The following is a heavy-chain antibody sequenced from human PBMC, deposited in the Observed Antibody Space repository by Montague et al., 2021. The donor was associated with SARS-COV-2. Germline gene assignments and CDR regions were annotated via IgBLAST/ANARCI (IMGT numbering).Heavy chain of an antibody. J-gene: IGHJ4*02. CDR2: ISYHGNT. V-gene: IGHV4-39*01. CDR1: GDSISSSSYD. D-gene: IGHD6-19*01. CDR3: ARRLDYMDNSGKRRQFDY. Sequence: SETLSLTCTASGDSISSSSYDWGWIRRPPGKGLEWIGHISYHGNTNYNPSLKSRVTISIDTSRNQFSLKVTSVTATDTAIYYCARRLDYMDNSGKRRQFDYWGQGTLVTVSS.